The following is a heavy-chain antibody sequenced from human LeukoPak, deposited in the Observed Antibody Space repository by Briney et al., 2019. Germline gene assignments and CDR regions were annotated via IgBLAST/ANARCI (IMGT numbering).Heavy chain of an antibody. V-gene: IGHV3-7*01. CDR2: IDKEGSQK. J-gene: IGHJ4*02. Sequence: GGSLRLSCAASGFTFSNYWMTWVRQAPGKGLEWVATIDKEGSQKYYVDAVTGRFTISRANAKTSLSLQMNSLRADDTAVYYCARLSGFTETSHFDYWGQGTLVTVPS. CDR3: ARLSGFTETSHFDY. D-gene: IGHD6-25*01. CDR1: GFTFSNYW.